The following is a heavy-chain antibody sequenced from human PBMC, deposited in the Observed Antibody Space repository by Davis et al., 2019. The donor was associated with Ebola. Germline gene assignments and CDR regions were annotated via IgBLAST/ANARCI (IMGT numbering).Heavy chain of an antibody. D-gene: IGHD1-26*01. CDR3: ARELSGSFVDY. J-gene: IGHJ4*02. CDR2: IYSGGST. V-gene: IGHV3-66*01. Sequence: GGSLRLSCAASGFTFSDYYMSWIRQAPGKGLEWVSVIYSGGSTYYADSVKGRFTISRDNSKNTLYLQMNSLRAEDTAVYYCARELSGSFVDYWGQGTLVTVSS. CDR1: GFTFSDYY.